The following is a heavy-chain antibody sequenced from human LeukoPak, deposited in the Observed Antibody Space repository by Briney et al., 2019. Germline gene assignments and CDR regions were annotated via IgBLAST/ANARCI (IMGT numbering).Heavy chain of an antibody. Sequence: PSETLSLTCTVSGGSISSYYWSWIRQPPGKGLEWIGYIYYSGSTNYNPSLKSRVTISVDTSKNQFSLKLSSVTAADTAVYYCARSTFVGDAYRFFDYGGRGTRVPVPS. D-gene: IGHD5-24*01. J-gene: IGHJ4*02. CDR2: IYYSGST. V-gene: IGHV4-59*01. CDR1: GGSISSYY. CDR3: ARSTFVGDAYRFFDY.